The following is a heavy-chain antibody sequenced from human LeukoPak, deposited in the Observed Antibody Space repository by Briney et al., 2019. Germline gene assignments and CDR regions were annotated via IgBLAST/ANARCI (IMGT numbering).Heavy chain of an antibody. Sequence: SETLSLTCAVSGESFSGYFWTWIRQPPGKGLEWIGESNHFGSTDYNPSLKSRVTISVDTSKNQFSLKLSSVTAADTAVYYCARAIAATPHFDYWGQGTLVTVSS. D-gene: IGHD6-13*01. V-gene: IGHV4-34*01. CDR2: SNHFGST. CDR1: GESFSGYF. J-gene: IGHJ4*02. CDR3: ARAIAATPHFDY.